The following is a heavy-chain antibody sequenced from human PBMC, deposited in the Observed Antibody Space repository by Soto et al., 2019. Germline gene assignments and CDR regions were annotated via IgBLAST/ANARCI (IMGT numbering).Heavy chain of an antibody. Sequence: PGGSLRLSCAASGFTFSSYAMHWVRQAPGKGLEWVAVISYDGSNKYYADSVKGRFTISRDNSKNTLYLQMNSLRAEDTAVYYCARDPLWGTAMVLWYFDLWGRGTLVT. CDR1: GFTFSSYA. V-gene: IGHV3-30-3*01. D-gene: IGHD5-18*01. CDR3: ARDPLWGTAMVLWYFDL. J-gene: IGHJ2*01. CDR2: ISYDGSNK.